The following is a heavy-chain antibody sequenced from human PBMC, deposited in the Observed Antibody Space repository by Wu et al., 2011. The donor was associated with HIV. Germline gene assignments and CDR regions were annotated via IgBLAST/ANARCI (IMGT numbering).Heavy chain of an antibody. CDR2: INPKSGDT. CDR3: ARASNWGSGLDTFAI. D-gene: IGHD7-27*01. V-gene: IGHV1-2*02. Sequence: QVQLVQSGAEVKKPGASVRLSCKASGYTFSDSYIFWVRQAPGQGLEWMGWINPKSGDTNFAQKFQGRVSMTRDTSVNTVYMALSRLRSDDTALYYCARASNWGSGLDTFAIWGQGTLVTISS. J-gene: IGHJ3*02. CDR1: GYTFSDSY.